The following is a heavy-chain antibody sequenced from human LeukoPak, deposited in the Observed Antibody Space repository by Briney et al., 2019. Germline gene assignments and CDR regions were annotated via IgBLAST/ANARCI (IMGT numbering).Heavy chain of an antibody. D-gene: IGHD3-22*01. V-gene: IGHV1-18*01. CDR2: ISAYNGNT. J-gene: IGHJ4*02. CDR1: GYTFTSYG. Sequence: GASVKVSCKASGYTFTSYGISWVRQAPGQGLEWMGWISAYNGNTNYAQKLQGRVTMTTDTSTSTAYMELRSLRSDDTAVCYCARSFYYYDSSGYYSEWGQGTLVTVSS. CDR3: ARSFYYYDSSGYYSE.